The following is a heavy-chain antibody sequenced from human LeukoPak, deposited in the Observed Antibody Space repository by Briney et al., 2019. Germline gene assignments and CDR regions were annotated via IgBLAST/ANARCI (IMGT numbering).Heavy chain of an antibody. CDR2: INYNGNT. D-gene: IGHD6-19*01. CDR1: SPSIITYT. V-gene: IGHV4-59*08. J-gene: IGHJ4*02. Sequence: SQTLSPTLTVASPSIITYTWAWIRHPPGRGRDWLGDINYNGNTNYNPSLQSRVTLSVDTSKNQFSLRLTSVSATDTAVYYCACLSVAHNNYFDYWGQGILVTVSS. CDR3: ACLSVAHNNYFDY.